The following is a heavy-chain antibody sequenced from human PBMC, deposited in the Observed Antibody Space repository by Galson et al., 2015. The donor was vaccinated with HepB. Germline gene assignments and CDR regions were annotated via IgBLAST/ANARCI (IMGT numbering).Heavy chain of an antibody. CDR2: IFTGGST. CDR3: ARDQGASWFDS. J-gene: IGHJ5*01. CDR1: GFTVSNYY. Sequence: LRLSCAASGFTVSNYYMSWVRQPPGKGLEWVAIIFTGGSTYYADSVKGRFTISRDISRNTLYLQMNSLRPEDTAVYYCARDQGASWFDSWGQGTLVTVSS. V-gene: IGHV3-66*01.